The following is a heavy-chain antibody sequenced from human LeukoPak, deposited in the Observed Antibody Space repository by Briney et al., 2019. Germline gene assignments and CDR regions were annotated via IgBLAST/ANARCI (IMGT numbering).Heavy chain of an antibody. CDR1: NDSIISYY. Sequence: PSETLSLTCTVSNDSIISYYWSWIRQPPGKGLEWMGYIYFSGTTNYSPSLKSRVTISVDTSKSQFSLRLSSVTVADTAVYYCARMPQYCTSTSCYQNWFDPWGQGTLVTVSS. V-gene: IGHV4-59*01. J-gene: IGHJ5*02. CDR2: IYFSGTT. CDR3: ARMPQYCTSTSCYQNWFDP. D-gene: IGHD2-2*01.